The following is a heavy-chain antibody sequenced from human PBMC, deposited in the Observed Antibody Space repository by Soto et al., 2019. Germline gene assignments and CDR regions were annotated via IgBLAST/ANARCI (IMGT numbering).Heavy chain of an antibody. CDR1: GYTFTSYG. V-gene: IGHV1-18*04. D-gene: IGHD6-13*01. CDR3: ARVGSSWYLAGTYYFDY. Sequence: ASVKVSCKASGYTFTSYGISWVRQAPGQGLEWMGWISAYNGNTNYAQKLQGRVIMTTDTSTSTAYMELRSLRSDDTAVYYCARVGSSWYLAGTYYFDYWGQGTLVTVSS. J-gene: IGHJ4*02. CDR2: ISAYNGNT.